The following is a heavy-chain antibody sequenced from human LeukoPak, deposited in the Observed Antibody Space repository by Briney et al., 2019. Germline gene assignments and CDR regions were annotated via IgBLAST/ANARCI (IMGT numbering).Heavy chain of an antibody. J-gene: IGHJ4*02. D-gene: IGHD6-13*01. Sequence: ASVKVSCKASGYTFTSYYMHWVRQAPGQGLEWMGIINTSGCSTSYAQKFQGRVNMTKDTSTSTVYMELSSLRSEDTAVYYCARDQYSSCWYFDYWGQGTLVTVSS. CDR1: GYTFTSYY. CDR2: INTSGCST. V-gene: IGHV1-46*01. CDR3: ARDQYSSCWYFDY.